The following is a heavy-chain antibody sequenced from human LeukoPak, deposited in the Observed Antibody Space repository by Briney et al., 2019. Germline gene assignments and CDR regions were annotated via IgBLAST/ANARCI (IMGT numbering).Heavy chain of an antibody. D-gene: IGHD3-22*01. V-gene: IGHV3-48*04. CDR3: ARDLYYDSGLGSY. CDR2: ISRSSSTI. J-gene: IGHJ4*02. Sequence: GGSLRLSCAASGFTFSSYSMNWVRQAPGKGLDWVSYISRSSSTIYYADSVKGRFTISRDNAKHSLYLQMNSLRVEDTAVYYCARDLYYDSGLGSYWGQGTLVTVSS. CDR1: GFTFSSYS.